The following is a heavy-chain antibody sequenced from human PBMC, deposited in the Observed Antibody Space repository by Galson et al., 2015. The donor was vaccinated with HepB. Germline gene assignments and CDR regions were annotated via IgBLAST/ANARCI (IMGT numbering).Heavy chain of an antibody. J-gene: IGHJ5*02. D-gene: IGHD6-13*01. CDR3: ARDIAAAGRGNWFDP. V-gene: IGHV1-2*02. Sequence: SVKVSCKASGYTFTGYYMHWVRQAPGQGLEWMGWINPNSGGTNYAQKFQGRVTMTRDTSISTAYMELSRLRSDDTAVYYCARDIAAAGRGNWFDPWGQGTLVTVSS. CDR2: INPNSGGT. CDR1: GYTFTGYY.